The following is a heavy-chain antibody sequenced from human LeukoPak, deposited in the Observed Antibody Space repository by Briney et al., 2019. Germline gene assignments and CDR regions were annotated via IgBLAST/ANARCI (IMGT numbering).Heavy chain of an antibody. CDR1: GGSIRSRSHY. CDR2: IYYSGST. Sequence: PSETLSLTCSVSGGSIRSRSHYWGWIRQPPGKGLEWIGSIYYSGSTYYNPSLKSRVTISVDTSKNQFSLKLSSVTAADTAVYYCAREHCSGGSCYSIYYYYYMDVWGKGTTVTVSS. CDR3: AREHCSGGSCYSIYYYYYMDV. D-gene: IGHD2-15*01. V-gene: IGHV4-39*07. J-gene: IGHJ6*03.